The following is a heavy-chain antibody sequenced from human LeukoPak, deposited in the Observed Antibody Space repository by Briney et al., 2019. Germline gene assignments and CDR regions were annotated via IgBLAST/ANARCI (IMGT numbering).Heavy chain of an antibody. J-gene: IGHJ3*02. CDR2: INPNSGGT. V-gene: IGHV1-2*06. D-gene: IGHD3-3*01. CDR1: GYTFTGYY. Sequence: ASVKVSCKASGYTFTGYYMHWVRQAPGQGLEWMGRINPNSGGTNYTQKFQGRVTMTRDTSISTAYMELSRLRSDDTAVYYCARSAYKVITIFGVVLSTAETDAFDIWGQGTMVTVSS. CDR3: ARSAYKVITIFGVVLSTAETDAFDI.